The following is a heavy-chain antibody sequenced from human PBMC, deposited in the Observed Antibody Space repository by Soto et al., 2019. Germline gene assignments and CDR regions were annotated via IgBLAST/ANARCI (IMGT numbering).Heavy chain of an antibody. D-gene: IGHD3-22*01. CDR1: GYTFTSYD. Sequence: ASVKVSCKASGYTFTSYDINWVRQATGQGLEWMGWMNPNSGNTGYAQKFQGRVTMTRNTSISTAYMELSSLRSEDTAVYYCARGGYYYDSSGYLPRVAFAIWGQGTIVTVSS. J-gene: IGHJ3*02. CDR3: ARGGYYYDSSGYLPRVAFAI. CDR2: MNPNSGNT. V-gene: IGHV1-8*01.